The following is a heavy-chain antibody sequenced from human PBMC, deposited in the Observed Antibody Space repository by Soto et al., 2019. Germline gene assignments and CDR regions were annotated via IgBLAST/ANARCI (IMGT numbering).Heavy chain of an antibody. V-gene: IGHV3-23*01. D-gene: IGHD6-13*01. CDR2: ISGSGGST. J-gene: IGHJ4*02. CDR1: GFTFSSYA. Sequence: GGSLRLSCAASGFTFSSYAMSWVRQAPGKGLEWVSAISGSGGSTYYADSVKGRFTISRDNSKNTLYLQMNSLRAEDTAVYYCAKHDAPRIAAAGPLGYWGQGTLVTVSS. CDR3: AKHDAPRIAAAGPLGY.